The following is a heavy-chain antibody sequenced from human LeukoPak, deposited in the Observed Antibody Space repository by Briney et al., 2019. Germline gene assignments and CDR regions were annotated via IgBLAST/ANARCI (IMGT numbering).Heavy chain of an antibody. CDR1: GASISANNYY. Sequence: SETLSLTCNVSGASISANNYYWTWIRQPPGKGLEWIGYAYHSGITNYNPSLKSRVTISVDTSESQFSLRLSSVTAADTAIYYCARHGGTFDPWGQGILVTVSS. V-gene: IGHV4-61*01. J-gene: IGHJ5*02. CDR2: AYHSGIT. CDR3: ARHGGTFDP. D-gene: IGHD1-1*01.